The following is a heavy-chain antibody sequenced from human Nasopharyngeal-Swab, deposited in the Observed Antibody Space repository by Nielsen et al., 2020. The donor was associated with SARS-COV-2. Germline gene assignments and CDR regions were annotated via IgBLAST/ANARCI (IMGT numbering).Heavy chain of an antibody. CDR1: GFTFDDYT. Sequence: GGSLRLSCAASGFTFDDYTMHWVRQAPGKGLEWVSLISWDGDSTYYADSVKGRFTISRDNSKNSLYLQMNSLRTEDTALYYCAKDVGDSLYYFDYWGQGTLVTVSS. V-gene: IGHV3-43*01. CDR2: ISWDGDST. J-gene: IGHJ4*02. CDR3: AKDVGDSLYYFDY. D-gene: IGHD4-17*01.